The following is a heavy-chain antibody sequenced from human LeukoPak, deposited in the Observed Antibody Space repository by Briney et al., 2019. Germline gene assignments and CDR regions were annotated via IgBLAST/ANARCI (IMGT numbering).Heavy chain of an antibody. V-gene: IGHV3-30*18. CDR1: GFTFSSYG. J-gene: IGHJ4*02. Sequence: QSGGSLRLSCAASGFTFSSYGMHWVRQAPGKGLEWVAVISYDGSNKYYADSVKGRFTISRDNSKNTLYLQMNSLRAEDTALYYCAKFDEYSVGVDYWGQGTLVTVSS. CDR3: AKFDEYSVGVDY. D-gene: IGHD2-15*01. CDR2: ISYDGSNK.